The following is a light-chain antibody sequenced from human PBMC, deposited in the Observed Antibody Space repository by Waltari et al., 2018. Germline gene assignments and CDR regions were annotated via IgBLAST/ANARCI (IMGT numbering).Light chain of an antibody. Sequence: QSALTQPASLPGSPGQSICISCTVPRRHVGSCDLVLWYQQHPGKAPKLMISEVSKRPSGVSNRFSGSKSGNTASLTISGLQAEDEADYYCCSFASTPSYVFGTGTKVTVL. CDR1: RRHVGSCDL. J-gene: IGLJ1*01. CDR2: EVS. CDR3: CSFASTPSYV. V-gene: IGLV2-23*02.